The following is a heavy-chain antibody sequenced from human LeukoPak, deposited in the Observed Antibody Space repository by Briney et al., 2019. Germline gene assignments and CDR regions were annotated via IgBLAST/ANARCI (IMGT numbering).Heavy chain of an antibody. V-gene: IGHV1-69*13. CDR3: AGSVTYYDYYYMDV. J-gene: IGHJ6*03. CDR1: GGTFSSYA. D-gene: IGHD3-3*01. Sequence: GASVKVSCKASGGTFSSYAISWVRQAPGQGLEWMGGIIPIFATTNYTQKFQGRVTITADESTSTAYMELSSLRSEDTAVYYCAGSVTYYDYYYMDVWGKGTTVTVSS. CDR2: IIPIFATT.